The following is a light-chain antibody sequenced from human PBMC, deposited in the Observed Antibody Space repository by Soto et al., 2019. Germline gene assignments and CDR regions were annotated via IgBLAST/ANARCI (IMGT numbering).Light chain of an antibody. CDR3: QAWNSSTPVV. CDR2: QDS. Sequence: SYELTQPPSVSVSPGQTASITCSGDKLGDKYACWYQQKPGQSPVLVIYQDSKRPSGIPERFSGYNSGNTATLTISGTQAKEEADYYCQAWNSSTPVVFGGGTKVTVL. V-gene: IGLV3-1*01. J-gene: IGLJ2*01. CDR1: KLGDKY.